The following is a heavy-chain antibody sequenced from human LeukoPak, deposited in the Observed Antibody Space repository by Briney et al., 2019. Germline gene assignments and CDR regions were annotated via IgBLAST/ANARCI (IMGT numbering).Heavy chain of an antibody. CDR3: ARDPIAVAGDFDY. J-gene: IGHJ4*02. CDR2: INPNSGGT. CDR1: GYTFTGYY. V-gene: IGHV1-2*06. Sequence: ASVKVSYKASGYTFTGYYMHWVRQAPGQGLEWMGRINPNSGGTNYAQKFQGRVTMTRDTSISTAYMELSRLRSDDTAVYYCARDPIAVAGDFDYWGQGTLVTVSS. D-gene: IGHD6-19*01.